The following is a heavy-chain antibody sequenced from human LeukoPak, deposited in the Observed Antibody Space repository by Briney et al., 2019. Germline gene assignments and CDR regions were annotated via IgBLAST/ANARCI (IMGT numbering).Heavy chain of an antibody. Sequence: SETLSLTCAVSGGSFSGFRWHWIRQPPGKGPEWIGEINHSGGTTYNPSLKSRVTISVDTSKIQFSLNLTSVTAADTAVYYCARDETHFYGSGSSNWFDPWGQGILVTVSS. D-gene: IGHD3-10*01. CDR3: ARDETHFYGSGSSNWFDP. J-gene: IGHJ5*02. CDR2: INHSGGT. CDR1: GGSFSGFR. V-gene: IGHV4-34*01.